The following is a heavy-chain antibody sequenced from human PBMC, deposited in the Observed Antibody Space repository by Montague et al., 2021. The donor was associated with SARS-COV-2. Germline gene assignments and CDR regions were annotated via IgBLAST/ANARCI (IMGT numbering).Heavy chain of an antibody. CDR1: GGPISSYY. D-gene: IGHD5-24*01. Sequence: SETLSLTCTVSGGPISSYYWSWMRRPAGKGLEWIGRIYSSATEIINSSPFLSSRVTMSIDTSKKQFSLHLTSVTAADTAFYFCAREDRWKWFDPWGQGVLVTVSS. V-gene: IGHV4-4*07. CDR3: AREDRWKWFDP. CDR2: IYSSATEII. J-gene: IGHJ5*02.